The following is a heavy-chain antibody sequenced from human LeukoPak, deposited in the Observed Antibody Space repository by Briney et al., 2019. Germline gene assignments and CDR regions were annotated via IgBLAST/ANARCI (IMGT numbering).Heavy chain of an antibody. J-gene: IGHJ6*02. V-gene: IGHV4-59*01. CDR3: ARGRLTGSNYGMDV. CDR2: IYYSGST. Sequence: SETLSLTCTVSGGSISRNYWSWIRKSPGRGLEWIGYIYYSGSTHYNPSLKSRVTISVDTSKNQFSLKLSSVTAADTAIYYCARGRLTGSNYGMDVWGQGTTVTVSS. CDR1: GGSISRNY.